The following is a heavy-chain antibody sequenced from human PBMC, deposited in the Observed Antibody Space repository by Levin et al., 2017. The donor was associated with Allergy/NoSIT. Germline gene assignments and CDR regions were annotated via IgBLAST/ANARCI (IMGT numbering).Heavy chain of an antibody. V-gene: IGHV4-31*03. Sequence: SETLSLTCTVSGASITSGGYYWGWIRQHSGKGLEWIGYIHYSGTTFYNPSLRSRVTISVDTSKNQFSLNMSSVTAADTAVYFCARDRGSSSPFDYWGQGTLVTVSS. CDR1: GASITSGGYY. D-gene: IGHD6-6*01. CDR2: IHYSGTT. J-gene: IGHJ4*02. CDR3: ARDRGSSSPFDY.